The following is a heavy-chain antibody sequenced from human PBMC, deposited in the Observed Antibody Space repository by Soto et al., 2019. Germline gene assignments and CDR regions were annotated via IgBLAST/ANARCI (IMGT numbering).Heavy chain of an antibody. CDR2: IYYSGST. CDR3: ATGDYGGNSEGMDV. CDR1: GGPISSSSYY. Sequence: SETLSLTCTVSGGPISSSSYYWGWIRQPPGKGLEWIGSIYYSGSTYYNPSLKSRVTISVDTSKNQFSLKLSSVTAADTAVYYCATGDYGGNSEGMDVSGEGTTVTVSS. D-gene: IGHD4-17*01. V-gene: IGHV4-39*01. J-gene: IGHJ6*04.